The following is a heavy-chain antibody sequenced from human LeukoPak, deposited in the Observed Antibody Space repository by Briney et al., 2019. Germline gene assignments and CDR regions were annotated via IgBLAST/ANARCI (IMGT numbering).Heavy chain of an antibody. V-gene: IGHV3-74*01. CDR1: GVTFTSHW. D-gene: IGHD3-9*01. CDR2: INADGTTT. J-gene: IGHJ6*02. CDR3: AKETNDQDVLTVLYYYGMDV. Sequence: GGSLRLSCVASGVTFTSHWMHWVRQAPRRGLMWVARINADGTTTHYADSGKDRFTISRDNAKRTLYLQMNSQRAEDTAVNYCAKETNDQDVLTVLYYYGMDVWGQGTTVTVSS.